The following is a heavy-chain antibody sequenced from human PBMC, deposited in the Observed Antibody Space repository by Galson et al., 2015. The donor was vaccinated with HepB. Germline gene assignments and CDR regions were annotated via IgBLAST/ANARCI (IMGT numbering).Heavy chain of an antibody. CDR2: LHSVGES. V-gene: IGHV3-53*01. CDR3: ARDHFDYSNAIYYFDS. D-gene: IGHD4-11*01. Sequence: FLRLSCAATGFTDSGRYIRWVRQAPRKGPEWVSVLHSVGESNYAESVKGRFTISRDNSKNTLYLQMNSLRAEDTAVYFCARDHFDYSNAIYYFDSWGQGTLVTVSS. CDR1: GFTDSGRY. J-gene: IGHJ4*02.